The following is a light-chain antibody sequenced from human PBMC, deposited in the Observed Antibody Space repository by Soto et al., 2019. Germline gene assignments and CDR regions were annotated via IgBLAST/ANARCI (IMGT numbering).Light chain of an antibody. Sequence: EIVLTQSPGTLSLSPGERATLSCRASQSVSSNYLAWYQQKPGQAPRLLISGNSSRATGIPDRFSGSGAGTDFTLTISRLKPEDFAVYYCQQHGSSPLVTFGQGTRLEIK. CDR1: QSVSSNY. CDR3: QQHGSSPLVT. J-gene: IGKJ5*01. V-gene: IGKV3-20*01. CDR2: GNS.